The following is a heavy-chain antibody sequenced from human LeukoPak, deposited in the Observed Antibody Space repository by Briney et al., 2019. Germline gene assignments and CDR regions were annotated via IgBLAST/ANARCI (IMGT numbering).Heavy chain of an antibody. Sequence: ASVKVSCKASGYTFTGYYMHWVRQAPGQGLEWMGWINPNSGGTNYAQKFQGRVTMTRDTSISTAYMELSRLRSDDTAVYYCARGPRYYYDSSGKDEDYWGQGTPVTVSS. CDR1: GYTFTGYY. V-gene: IGHV1-2*02. CDR3: ARGPRYYYDSSGKDEDY. CDR2: INPNSGGT. J-gene: IGHJ4*02. D-gene: IGHD3-22*01.